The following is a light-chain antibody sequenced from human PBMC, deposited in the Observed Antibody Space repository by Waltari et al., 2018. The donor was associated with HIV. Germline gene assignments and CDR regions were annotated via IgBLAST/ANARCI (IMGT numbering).Light chain of an antibody. CDR2: ATS. Sequence: DIQMTQSPTSLSASVADTVTINCRASPHIGFNVNWYQYKIGRGQRLLIAATSTLQSGVPSRFSGSGFGTRFSLTISGPEADDFAQYFCQQSYDLPYTFGQGT. CDR3: QQSYDLPYT. CDR1: PHIGFN. V-gene: IGKV1-39*01. J-gene: IGKJ2*01.